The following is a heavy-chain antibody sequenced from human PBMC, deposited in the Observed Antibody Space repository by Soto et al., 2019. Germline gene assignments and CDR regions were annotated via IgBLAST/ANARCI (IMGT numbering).Heavy chain of an antibody. D-gene: IGHD3-3*01. V-gene: IGHV3-9*01. CDR1: GFTFDDYA. CDR3: ARRKIFGVASDAFDI. CDR2: INWNSGSI. J-gene: IGHJ3*02. Sequence: GGSLRLSCAASGFTFDDYAMHWVRQVPGKGLEWVSGINWNSGSIGYGDSVKGRFTISRDNAKNSLYLQMNSLRAEDTAVYYCARRKIFGVASDAFDIWGQGTMVTVSS.